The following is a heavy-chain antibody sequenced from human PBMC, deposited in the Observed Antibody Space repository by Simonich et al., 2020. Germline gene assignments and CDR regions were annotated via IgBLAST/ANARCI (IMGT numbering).Heavy chain of an antibody. CDR3: ARDRAARYYYYYYMDV. D-gene: IGHD6-6*01. Sequence: QVQLVQSGAEVKKPGASVKVSCKASGYTFTGYYMHWVRQAPGQGLGWMGWTNPNSGGTYYAQKLQGRVTMTRDTSISTAYMELGRLSSDDTAVYYCARDRAARYYYYYYMDVWGKGTTVTVSS. J-gene: IGHJ6*03. CDR2: TNPNSGGT. CDR1: GYTFTGYY. V-gene: IGHV1-2*02.